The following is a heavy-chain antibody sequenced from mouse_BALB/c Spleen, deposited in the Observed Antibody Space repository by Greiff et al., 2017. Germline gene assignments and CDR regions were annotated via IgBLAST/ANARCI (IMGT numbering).Heavy chain of an antibody. CDR1: GFNIKDYY. CDR3: NAWGYYCGSSQYYFDY. J-gene: IGHJ2*01. V-gene: IGHV14-4*02. D-gene: IGHD1-1*01. CDR2: IDPENGDT. Sequence: EVQLQQSGAELVRSGASVKLSCTASGFNIKDYYMHWVKQRPEQGLEWIGWIDPENGDTEYAPKFQGKATMTADTSSNTAYLQLSSLTSEDTAVYYCNAWGYYCGSSQYYFDYWGQGTPVTVSS.